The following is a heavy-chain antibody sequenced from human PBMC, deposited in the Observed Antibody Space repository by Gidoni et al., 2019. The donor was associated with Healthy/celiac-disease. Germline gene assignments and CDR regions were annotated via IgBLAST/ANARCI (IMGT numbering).Heavy chain of an antibody. CDR2: IYSGGSK. CDR3: ARLSELEREGQGDY. Sequence: EVQLVESGGGLIQPGGSLRLSCAASGFTVSSNYMSWVRQAPGKGLEWVSVIYSGGSKYYADSVKGRFTISRDNSKNTLYLQMNSRRAEDTAVYYCARLSELEREGQGDYWGQGTLVTVSS. D-gene: IGHD1-1*01. V-gene: IGHV3-53*01. J-gene: IGHJ4*02. CDR1: GFTVSSNY.